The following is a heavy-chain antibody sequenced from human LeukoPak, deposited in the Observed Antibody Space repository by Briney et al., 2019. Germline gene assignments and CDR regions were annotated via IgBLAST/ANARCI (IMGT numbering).Heavy chain of an antibody. V-gene: IGHV1-8*01. Sequence: ASVKVSCKASGHTFPSYDINWVRQATGQGLEWMGWMNPNSGNTGSAQKFQDRVTMTSNTSISTAYMELSSLRSEDTAVYYCARAWVIARLGDAFDIWGQGTMVTVSS. D-gene: IGHD2-21*01. CDR2: MNPNSGNT. CDR3: ARAWVIARLGDAFDI. CDR1: GHTFPSYD. J-gene: IGHJ3*02.